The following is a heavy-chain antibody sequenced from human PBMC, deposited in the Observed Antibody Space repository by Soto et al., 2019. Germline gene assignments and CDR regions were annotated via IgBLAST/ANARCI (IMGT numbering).Heavy chain of an antibody. D-gene: IGHD2-8*01. V-gene: IGHV1-24*01. CDR1: GYTLNELS. CDR3: ATETTEGFCTNGVCQPPLYFFDS. J-gene: IGHJ4*02. Sequence: VKVSCKVSGYTLNELSMHWVRQAPGKGLEWMGGFDPEDGETIYAQKFQGRVTMTEDTSTDTAYMELSSLRSEDTAVYYCATETTEGFCTNGVCQPPLYFFDSWGQGTLVTVSS. CDR2: FDPEDGET.